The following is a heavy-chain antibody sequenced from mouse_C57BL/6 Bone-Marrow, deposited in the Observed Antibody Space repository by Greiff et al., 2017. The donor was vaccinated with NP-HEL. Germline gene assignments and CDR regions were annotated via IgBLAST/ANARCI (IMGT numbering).Heavy chain of an antibody. V-gene: IGHV3-6*01. D-gene: IGHD1-1*01. Sequence: EVKLMESGPGLVKPSQSLSLTCSVTGYSITSGYYWNWIRQFPGNKLEWMGYISYDGSNNYNPSLKNRISITRDTSKNQFFLKLNSVTTEDTATYYCARGPYGSSYWYFDVWGTGTTVTVSS. CDR1: GYSITSGYY. J-gene: IGHJ1*03. CDR2: ISYDGSN. CDR3: ARGPYGSSYWYFDV.